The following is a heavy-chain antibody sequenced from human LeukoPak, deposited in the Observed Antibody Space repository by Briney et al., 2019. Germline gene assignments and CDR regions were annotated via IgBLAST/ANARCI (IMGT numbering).Heavy chain of an antibody. CDR3: TRVSSPGDSFDY. V-gene: IGHV3-49*04. J-gene: IGHJ4*02. Sequence: GGSPRLSCTASGSTFGDYAMSWVRQAPGKGLEWVGFIRSKAYGGTTEYAASVKGRFTISRDDSKSIAYLQMNSLKTEDTAVYYCTRVSSPGDSFDYWGQGTLVTVSS. D-gene: IGHD3-22*01. CDR1: GSTFGDYA. CDR2: IRSKAYGGTT.